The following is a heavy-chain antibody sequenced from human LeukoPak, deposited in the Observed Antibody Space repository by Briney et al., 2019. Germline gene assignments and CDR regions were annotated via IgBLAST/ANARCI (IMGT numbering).Heavy chain of an antibody. CDR3: ARDLNYYDSSGYY. Sequence: GGSLRLSCAASGFTFSDYYMSWIRQAPGQGLEWVSYISSSGSTIYYADSVKGRFTISRDNAKNSLYLQMNSLRAEDTAVYYCARDLNYYDSSGYYWGQGTLVTVSS. V-gene: IGHV3-11*01. D-gene: IGHD3-22*01. J-gene: IGHJ4*02. CDR2: ISSSGSTI. CDR1: GFTFSDYY.